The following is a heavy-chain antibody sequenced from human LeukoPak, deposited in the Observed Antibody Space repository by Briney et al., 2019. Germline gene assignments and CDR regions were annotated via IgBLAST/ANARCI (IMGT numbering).Heavy chain of an antibody. CDR3: AGGKYYGSGTRPGYLGY. D-gene: IGHD3-10*01. CDR2: MDNFGIK. CDR1: DFSVNNNY. Sequence: GGSLRLSCAASDFSVNNNYVDWVRQAPGKGLEWVSCMDNFGIKTYANSVQGRFTVSRDSSRNMVFLQMNSLRVEDTAVYYCAGGKYYGSGTRPGYLGYWGLGTMVTVSS. J-gene: IGHJ4*02. V-gene: IGHV3-53*01.